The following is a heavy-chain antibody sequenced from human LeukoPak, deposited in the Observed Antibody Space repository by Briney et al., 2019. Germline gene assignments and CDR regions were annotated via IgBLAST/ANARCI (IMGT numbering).Heavy chain of an antibody. D-gene: IGHD6-13*01. CDR2: VFYSGST. CDR1: GGSISSHY. V-gene: IGHV4-59*11. Sequence: SRTLSLTCTVAGGSISSHYWSWIRQPPGKGLEWMGYVFYSGSTNYNPSLKSRVSISVDTSKKQLSLKLSSVTAADTAVYYCARVVPKQQLVDAFDIWGQGTMVTVSS. J-gene: IGHJ3*02. CDR3: ARVVPKQQLVDAFDI.